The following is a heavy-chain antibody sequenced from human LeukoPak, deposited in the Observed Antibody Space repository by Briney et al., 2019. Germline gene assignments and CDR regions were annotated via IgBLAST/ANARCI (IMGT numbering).Heavy chain of an antibody. J-gene: IGHJ4*02. V-gene: IGHV3-7*01. Sequence: GGSLRLSCEASGFTFSNYWMTWVRQAPGEGLEWVANINQDGSEKYYVDSVKGRFTISRDNPKNSLYLQMSSLRAEDTAVYYCARKRGYSYGPPDYWAREPWSPSPQ. CDR1: GFTFSNYW. CDR3: ARKRGYSYGPPDY. CDR2: INQDGSEK. D-gene: IGHD5-18*01.